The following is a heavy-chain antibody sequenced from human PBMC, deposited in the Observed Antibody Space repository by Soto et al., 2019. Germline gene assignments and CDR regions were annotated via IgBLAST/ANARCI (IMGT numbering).Heavy chain of an antibody. CDR1: GFTFSSYA. CDR2: ISGSGGST. CDR3: AKAADTAMDYYYGMDV. D-gene: IGHD5-18*01. J-gene: IGHJ6*02. Sequence: GGSLRLSCAASGFTFSSYAMSWVRQAPGKGLEWVSAISGSGGSTYYADSVKGRFTISRDNSKNTLYLQMNSLRAEDTAVYYCAKAADTAMDYYYGMDVWGQGTTVTVSS. V-gene: IGHV3-23*01.